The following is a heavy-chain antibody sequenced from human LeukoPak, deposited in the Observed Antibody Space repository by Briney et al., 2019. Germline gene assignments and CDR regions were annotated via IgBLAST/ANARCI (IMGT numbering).Heavy chain of an antibody. J-gene: IGHJ4*02. D-gene: IGHD2-2*01. CDR3: ARDSLASTSDY. CDR2: IYDAGGT. V-gene: IGHV3-66*01. CDR1: GFTVGSNY. Sequence: GGSLRLSCAVSGFTVGSNYMSWVRQAPGKGLEWVSVIYDAGGTYYADSVKGRFTISRGNFKSTLYLQMNSLRAEDTAVYYCARDSLASTSDYWGQGTLVTVSS.